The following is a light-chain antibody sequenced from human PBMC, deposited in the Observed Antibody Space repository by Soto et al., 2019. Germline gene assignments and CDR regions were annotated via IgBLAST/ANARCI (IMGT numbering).Light chain of an antibody. Sequence: QSALTQPASVSGSPGQSITISCTGTSSDVDGYNLVSWYQQYPGKAPKLMIYEGGKRPSGVSNRFSGSKSGNTASLTISGLQAEDEADYYCCSFALRSTLIFGGGTQLTVL. V-gene: IGLV2-23*01. CDR2: EGG. CDR3: CSFALRSTLI. CDR1: SSDVDGYNL. J-gene: IGLJ2*01.